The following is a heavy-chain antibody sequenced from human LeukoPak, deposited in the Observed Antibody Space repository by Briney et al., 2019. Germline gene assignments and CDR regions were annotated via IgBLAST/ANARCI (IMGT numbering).Heavy chain of an antibody. Sequence: ASVKVSCKASGYTFTSYGISWVRQAPGQGLEWMGWISAYNGNTNYAQKLQGRVTMTTDTSTSTAYMELSRLRSDDTAVYYCARESKRSVILRISNPFDYWGQGTLVTVSS. CDR3: ARESKRSVILRISNPFDY. D-gene: IGHD2-15*01. J-gene: IGHJ4*02. CDR2: ISAYNGNT. V-gene: IGHV1-18*01. CDR1: GYTFTSYG.